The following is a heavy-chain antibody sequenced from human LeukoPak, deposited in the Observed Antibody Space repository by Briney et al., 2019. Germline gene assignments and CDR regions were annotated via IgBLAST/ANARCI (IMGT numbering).Heavy chain of an antibody. V-gene: IGHV4-39*01. CDR3: ARHKANRYYHSNTLARFDP. Sequence: SETLSLTCTVSGGSISSSSYYWGWIRQPPGKGLEWIGSIYYSGSTYYNPSLKGRVTISVDTSKNQFSLKLSSVTAADTAVYYCARHKANRYYHSNTLARFDPWGQGTLVTVSS. CDR1: GGSISSSSYY. CDR2: IYYSGST. D-gene: IGHD3-22*01. J-gene: IGHJ5*02.